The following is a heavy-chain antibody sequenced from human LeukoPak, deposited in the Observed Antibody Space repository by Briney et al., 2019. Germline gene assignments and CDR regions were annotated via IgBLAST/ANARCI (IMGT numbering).Heavy chain of an antibody. CDR1: GYTFTGYY. D-gene: IGHD5-18*01. V-gene: IGHV1-2*02. Sequence: GASVKVSCKASGYTFTGYYTHWVRQAPGQVLEWMGWINPNSGGTNYAQKFQGRVTMTRDTSISTAYMELSRLRSDDTAVYYCARDTAMFPNWFDPWGQGTLVTVSS. CDR2: INPNSGGT. J-gene: IGHJ5*02. CDR3: ARDTAMFPNWFDP.